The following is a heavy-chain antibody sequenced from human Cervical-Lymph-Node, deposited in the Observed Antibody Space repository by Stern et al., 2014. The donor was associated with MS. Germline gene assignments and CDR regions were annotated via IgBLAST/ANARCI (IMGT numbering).Heavy chain of an antibody. J-gene: IGHJ4*02. CDR3: AKGKGAVAVGYFDY. V-gene: IGHV3-9*01. D-gene: IGHD6-19*01. Sequence: EVQLVESGGGLVQPGRSLRLSCAASGFTFDDYAMHWVRQAPGKGLEWVSGISWNSGSIGYADSVKGRFTISRDNAKNSLYLQMNSLRAEDTALYYCAKGKGAVAVGYFDYWGQGTLVTVSS. CDR2: ISWNSGSI. CDR1: GFTFDDYA.